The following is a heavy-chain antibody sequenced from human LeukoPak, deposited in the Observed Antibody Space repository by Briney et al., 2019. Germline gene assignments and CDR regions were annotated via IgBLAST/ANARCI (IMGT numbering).Heavy chain of an antibody. CDR2: IKQDGSEK. D-gene: IGHD6-13*01. CDR1: GFTFSSYW. Sequence: GGSLRLSCAASGFTFSSYWMSWVRQAPGKGLEWVANIKQDGSEKYYVDSVKGRFTISRDNAKNSLYLQMNSLRAEDTAVYYCARVKRGSSSWRLYLYYYYYMDVWGKGTTVTVSS. J-gene: IGHJ6*03. V-gene: IGHV3-7*01. CDR3: ARVKRGSSSWRLYLYYYYYMDV.